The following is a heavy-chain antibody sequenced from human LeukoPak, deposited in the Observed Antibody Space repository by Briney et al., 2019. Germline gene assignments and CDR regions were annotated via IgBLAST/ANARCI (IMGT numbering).Heavy chain of an antibody. J-gene: IGHJ4*02. CDR3: VMGYNYVWGSRPDY. D-gene: IGHD3-16*01. V-gene: IGHV4-34*01. CDR1: GGSFSGYY. CDR2: INHSGST. Sequence: SETLSLTCAVYGGSFYGGSFSGYYWSWIRQPPEKGLEWIGEINHSGSTNYNPSFKSRVTMSVDTSKNQFSLKLSSVTAADMAAYYCVMGYNYVWGSRPDYWGQGTLVTVSS.